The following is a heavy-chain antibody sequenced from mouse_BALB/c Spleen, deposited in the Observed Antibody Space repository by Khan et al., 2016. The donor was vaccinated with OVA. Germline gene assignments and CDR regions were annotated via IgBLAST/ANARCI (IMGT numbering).Heavy chain of an antibody. Sequence: EVKLLESGPGLVKPSQSLSLTCTVTGYSITSDYAWNWIRQFPGNKLEWMGYISYSGSTSYNPSLKSRTPITPATSKNQFFLQLNSVTTEDTATYYCAREGYDYDYAMDYWGQGTSVTVSS. CDR3: AREGYDYDYAMDY. V-gene: IGHV3-2*02. J-gene: IGHJ4*01. D-gene: IGHD2-4*01. CDR1: GYSITSDYA. CDR2: ISYSGST.